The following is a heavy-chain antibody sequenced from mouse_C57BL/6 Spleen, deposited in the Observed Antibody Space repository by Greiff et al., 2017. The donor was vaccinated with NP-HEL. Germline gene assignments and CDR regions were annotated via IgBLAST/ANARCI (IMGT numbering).Heavy chain of an antibody. J-gene: IGHJ1*03. V-gene: IGHV1-75*01. CDR1: GYTFTDYY. CDR2: IFPGSGST. Sequence: QVQLQQSGPELVKPGASVKISCKASGYTFTDYYINWVKQRPGQGLEWIGWIFPGSGSTYYNEKFKGKATLTVDKSSSTAYMLLSSLTSEDSAVYFCARSFITTVVEGYFDVWGTGTTVTVSS. D-gene: IGHD1-1*01. CDR3: ARSFITTVVEGYFDV.